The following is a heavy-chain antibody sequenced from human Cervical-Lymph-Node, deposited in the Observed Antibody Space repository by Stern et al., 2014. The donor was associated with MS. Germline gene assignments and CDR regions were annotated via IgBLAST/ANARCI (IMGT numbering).Heavy chain of an antibody. Sequence: EVQLVESGAEVKKPGESLKISCKGSGYSFTANWIAWVRQMPGKGLEWMGIIYPGDSETRYSPSFQGQVTISADKSSSTAYLQWSSLKASDTAMYYCARDYGDYAFDYWGQGTLVTVSS. J-gene: IGHJ4*02. CDR1: GYSFTANW. CDR2: IYPGDSET. V-gene: IGHV5-51*01. CDR3: ARDYGDYAFDY. D-gene: IGHD4-17*01.